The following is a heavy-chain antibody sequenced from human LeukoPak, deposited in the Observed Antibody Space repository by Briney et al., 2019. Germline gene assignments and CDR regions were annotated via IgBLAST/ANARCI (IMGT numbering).Heavy chain of an antibody. Sequence: GGSLRLSCAASGFTFSSYWMSWVRQAPGKGLEWVANIKQDGSEKYYVDSVKGRFTISRDNAKNSLYLQMNSLSAEDTAVYYCARHAPYGSGSYYRFLGYYYYGMDVWGKGTTVTVSS. CDR2: IKQDGSEK. CDR1: GFTFSSYW. D-gene: IGHD3-10*01. V-gene: IGHV3-7*03. CDR3: ARHAPYGSGSYYRFLGYYYYGMDV. J-gene: IGHJ6*04.